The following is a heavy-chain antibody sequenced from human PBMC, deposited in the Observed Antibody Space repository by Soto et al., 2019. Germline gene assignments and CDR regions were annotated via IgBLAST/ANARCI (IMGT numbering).Heavy chain of an antibody. CDR1: GYTFTSYA. CDR3: ASYSTAVAGPHPLDY. D-gene: IGHD6-19*01. Sequence: QVQLVQSGAEVKKPGASVKVSCKASGYTFTSYAMHWVRQAPGQRLEWMGWINAGNGNTKYSQKFQGRATITRDTSATPAYLELSNLRSEDTAVYYCASYSTAVAGPHPLDYWGQGTLVTVSS. V-gene: IGHV1-3*01. J-gene: IGHJ4*02. CDR2: INAGNGNT.